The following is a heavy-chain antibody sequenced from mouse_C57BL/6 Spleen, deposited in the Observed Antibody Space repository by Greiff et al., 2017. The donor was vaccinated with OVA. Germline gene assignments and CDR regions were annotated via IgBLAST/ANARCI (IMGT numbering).Heavy chain of an antibody. CDR1: GYSITSGYY. CDR3: AKGLRYWYFDV. Sequence: EVQLVESGPGLVKPSQSLSLTCSVTGYSITSGYYWNWIRQFPGNKLEWMGYISYDGSNNYNPSLKNRIAITRDTSKNQFFLKLNSVTTEDTATYYCAKGLRYWYFDVWGTGTTVTVSS. D-gene: IGHD1-1*01. CDR2: ISYDGSN. J-gene: IGHJ1*03. V-gene: IGHV3-6*01.